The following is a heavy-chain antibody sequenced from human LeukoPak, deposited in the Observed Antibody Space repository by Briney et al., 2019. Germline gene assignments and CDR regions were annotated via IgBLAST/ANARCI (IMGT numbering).Heavy chain of an antibody. D-gene: IGHD3-22*01. J-gene: IGHJ4*02. V-gene: IGHV1-18*01. CDR2: ISAYNGNT. CDR1: GYTFTSYG. Sequence: ASVKVSCKASGYTFTSYGISWVRQAPGQGLEWMGWISAYNGNTNYAQKLQGRVTMTTDTSTSTAYMELRSLRSDDTAVYYCARDPRFYTPFLMIDEGYFDYWGREPWSPSPQ. CDR3: ARDPRFYTPFLMIDEGYFDY.